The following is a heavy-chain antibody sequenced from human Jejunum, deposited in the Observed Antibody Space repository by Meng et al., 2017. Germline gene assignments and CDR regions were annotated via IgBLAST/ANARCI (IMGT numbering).Heavy chain of an antibody. CDR2: IKSKADGETT. CDR3: THGHLEGTFFDY. Sequence: GESLKISCAASGFTFSRAWMTWVRQAPGKGLEWVARIKSKADGETTDYAAPVKGRFTISRDDTENTVFLQMNSLKTEDTAVYFCTHGHLEGTFFDYWGQGTLVTSPQ. J-gene: IGHJ4*02. V-gene: IGHV3-15*01. D-gene: IGHD1-1*01. CDR1: GFTFSRAW.